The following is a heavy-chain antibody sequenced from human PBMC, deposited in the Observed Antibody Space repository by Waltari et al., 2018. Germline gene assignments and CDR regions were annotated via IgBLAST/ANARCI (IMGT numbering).Heavy chain of an antibody. D-gene: IGHD2-2*02. CDR3: ARDCSSTSCYKAFDI. CDR1: GFTFSSYS. CDR2: ISSSSSTI. Sequence: EVQLVESGGGLVQPGGSLRLSCAASGFTFSSYSMNWVRQAPGKGLEWVSYISSSSSTIYYAASVKGRFTISRDNAKNSLYLQMNSLRAEDTAVYYCARDCSSTSCYKAFDIWGQGTMVTVSS. V-gene: IGHV3-48*04. J-gene: IGHJ3*02.